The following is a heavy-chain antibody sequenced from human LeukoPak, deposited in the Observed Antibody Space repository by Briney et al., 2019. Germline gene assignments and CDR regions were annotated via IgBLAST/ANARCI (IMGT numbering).Heavy chain of an antibody. CDR1: GFTFSSYA. D-gene: IGHD1-26*01. V-gene: IGHV3-23*01. Sequence: GGSLRLSCSASGFTFSSYAMSWVRQAPGEGLEWVSAISGSGGSTYYADSVKGRFTISRDNSKNTLYLQMNSLRAEDTAVYYCAKDPYSGSYFDFWGQGTLVTVSS. J-gene: IGHJ4*02. CDR3: AKDPYSGSYFDF. CDR2: ISGSGGST.